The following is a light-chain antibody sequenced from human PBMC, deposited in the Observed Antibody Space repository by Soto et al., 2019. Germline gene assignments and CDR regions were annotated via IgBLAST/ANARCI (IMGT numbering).Light chain of an antibody. CDR1: QSIKNY. CDR2: AAS. V-gene: IGKV3-20*01. Sequence: EIVLTQSPGTLSLSPGERATLSCRASQSIKNYLAWYQQRPCQSPRLLIYAASSRATGVPDRFSGGGSATDFSLTVSRLEPEDFAVYYCQQYGGSPRTCGQGTKLEIK. J-gene: IGKJ2*01. CDR3: QQYGGSPRT.